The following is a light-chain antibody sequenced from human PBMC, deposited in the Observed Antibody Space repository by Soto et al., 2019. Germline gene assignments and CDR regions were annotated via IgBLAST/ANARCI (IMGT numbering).Light chain of an antibody. CDR3: QQYNGSPPWT. CDR1: QSVSNK. V-gene: IGKV3-15*01. CDR2: DAS. J-gene: IGKJ1*01. Sequence: EIVMTQSPATLSMSLGARATLSCRASQSVSNKLAWYQQKPGQAPRLLIDDASTRASGIPARFSGSGSGTEFTLTISNLQSEDFAVYYCQQYNGSPPWTFGQGTRVEIK.